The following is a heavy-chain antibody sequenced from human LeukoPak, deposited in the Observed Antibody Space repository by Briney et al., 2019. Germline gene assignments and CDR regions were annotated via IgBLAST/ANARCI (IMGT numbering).Heavy chain of an antibody. D-gene: IGHD3-3*01. V-gene: IGHV3-30*02. Sequence: GGSLRPSCAASGFTFSSYGMHWVRQAPGKGLEWVAFIRYDGSNKYYADSVKGRFTISRDNSKNTLYLQMNSLRAEDTAVYYCAKDNAIFGVLFDYWGQGTLVTVSS. J-gene: IGHJ4*02. CDR3: AKDNAIFGVLFDY. CDR1: GFTFSSYG. CDR2: IRYDGSNK.